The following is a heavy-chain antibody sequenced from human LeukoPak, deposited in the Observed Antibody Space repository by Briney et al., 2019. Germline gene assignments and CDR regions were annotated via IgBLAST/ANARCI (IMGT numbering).Heavy chain of an antibody. J-gene: IGHJ5*02. D-gene: IGHD3-16*02. CDR3: AREGPSYDYVWGSYRSGWFDP. CDR1: GFTFSSYW. CDR2: IKQDGSEK. Sequence: GGSLRLSCAASGFTFSSYWMSWVRQAPGKGLEWVANIKQDGSEKYYVDSVKGRFTISRDNAKNSLYLQMNRLRAEDTAVYYCAREGPSYDYVWGSYRSGWFDPWGQGTLVTVSS. V-gene: IGHV3-7*03.